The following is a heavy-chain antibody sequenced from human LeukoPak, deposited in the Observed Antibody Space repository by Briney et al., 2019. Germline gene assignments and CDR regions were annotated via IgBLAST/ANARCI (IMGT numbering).Heavy chain of an antibody. CDR1: GGSFSGYY. V-gene: IGHV4-34*01. D-gene: IGHD1-26*01. CDR3: AGLVGATVGFDY. J-gene: IGHJ4*02. Sequence: SETLSLTCAVYGGSFSGYYWSWIRQPPGKGLEWIGEINHSGSTNYNPSLKSRVTISVDTSKNQFSLKLSSVTAADTAVYYCAGLVGATVGFDYWGQGTLVTVSS. CDR2: INHSGST.